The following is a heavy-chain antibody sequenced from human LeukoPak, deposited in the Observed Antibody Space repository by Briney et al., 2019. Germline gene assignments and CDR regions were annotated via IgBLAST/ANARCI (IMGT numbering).Heavy chain of an antibody. CDR1: GGTFSSYA. CDR3: ARGGNTYCGGDCYFWYFDY. J-gene: IGHJ4*02. Sequence: ASVKVSCKASGGTFSSYAISWVRQAPGQGLEWMGGIIPIFGTANYAQKFQGRVTITADESTSTAYMELSSLRSEDTAVYYCARGGNTYCGGDCYFWYFDYWGQGTLVTASS. V-gene: IGHV1-69*13. CDR2: IIPIFGTA. D-gene: IGHD2-21*01.